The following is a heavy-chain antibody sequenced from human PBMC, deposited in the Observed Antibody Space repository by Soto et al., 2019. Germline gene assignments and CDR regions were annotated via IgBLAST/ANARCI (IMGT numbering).Heavy chain of an antibody. CDR2: IYYSGST. CDR3: ARDAYCSGGRCMGSYFDY. Sequence: SETLSLTCTVSGVSISSGGYYWSWIRQHPGKGLEWIGYIYYSGSTYYNPSLKSRVTISVDTSKNQFSLKLNSVTAADTAVYFCARDAYCSGGRCMGSYFDYWGQGTLVTVSS. V-gene: IGHV4-31*03. D-gene: IGHD2-15*01. J-gene: IGHJ4*02. CDR1: GVSISSGGYY.